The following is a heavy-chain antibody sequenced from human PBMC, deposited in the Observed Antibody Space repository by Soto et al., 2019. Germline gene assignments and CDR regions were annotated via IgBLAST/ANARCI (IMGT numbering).Heavy chain of an antibody. CDR1: GFSVSTYA. CDR3: ARITDQGRES. D-gene: IGHD3-10*01. Sequence: PGWSLRLSCAASGFSVSTYAMTWVRQAPGKGLEWVSEITVSGGNTFHADSVKGRVTISRDKSRNTLYLQLNSLRVEDTALYYCARITDQGRESWGQGSLVTVAS. CDR2: ITVSGGNT. V-gene: IGHV3-23*01. J-gene: IGHJ5*02.